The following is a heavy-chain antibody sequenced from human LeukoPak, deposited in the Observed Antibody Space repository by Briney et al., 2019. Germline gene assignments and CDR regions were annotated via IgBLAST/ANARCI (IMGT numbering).Heavy chain of an antibody. Sequence: PGGSLRLSCSASGFSFSRDYMSWVRQAPGKGLEWVSGISGSGGSTYYADSVKGRGGSTYYADSVTGRFTISRYNSKNTLYLQMNSLRAEDTAVYYCAGLITVAGDIDYWGQGTLVTVSS. CDR1: GFSFSRDY. D-gene: IGHD6-19*01. V-gene: IGHV3-23*01. J-gene: IGHJ4*02. CDR3: AGLITVAGDIDY. CDR2: ISGSGGST.